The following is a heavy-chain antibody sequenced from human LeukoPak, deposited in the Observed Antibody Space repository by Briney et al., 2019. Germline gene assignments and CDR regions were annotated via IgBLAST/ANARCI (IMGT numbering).Heavy chain of an antibody. Sequence: GGSLRLSCAASGFTFSSHAMSWVRQAPGKGLEWVSAINTSGGSTYCADSVKGRFTISRDNSKNTLYLQMNSLRAEDTAVYYCAKEPYSGSQLLDYWGQGTLVTVSS. CDR3: AKEPYSGSQLLDY. J-gene: IGHJ4*02. D-gene: IGHD1-26*01. CDR2: INTSGGST. CDR1: GFTFSSHA. V-gene: IGHV3-23*01.